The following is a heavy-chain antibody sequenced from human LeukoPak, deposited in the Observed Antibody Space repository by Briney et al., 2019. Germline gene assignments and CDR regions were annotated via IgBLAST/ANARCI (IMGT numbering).Heavy chain of an antibody. J-gene: IGHJ5*02. Sequence: MGWISAYNGNTNYAQKLQGRATMTTDTSTSTAYMELRSLRSDDTAVCYCARSTLQSLNWFDPWGQGTLVTVSS. CDR3: ARSTLQSLNWFDP. CDR2: ISAYNGNT. V-gene: IGHV1-18*01. D-gene: IGHD4-11*01.